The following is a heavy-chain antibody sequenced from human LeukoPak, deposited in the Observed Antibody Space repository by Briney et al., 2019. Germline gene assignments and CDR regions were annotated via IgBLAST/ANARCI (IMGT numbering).Heavy chain of an antibody. Sequence: PSETLSLTCTVSGGSISSYYWNWIRQPPGKGLEWIGYIYSSGSTNYSPSLKSRVTISVDTSKNQFSLKLRSVTAADTAVYYCARISSSNWYNERGTFDVWGQGTMVTVSS. V-gene: IGHV4-59*01. J-gene: IGHJ3*01. CDR1: GGSISSYY. CDR3: ARISSSNWYNERGTFDV. CDR2: IYSSGST. D-gene: IGHD6-13*01.